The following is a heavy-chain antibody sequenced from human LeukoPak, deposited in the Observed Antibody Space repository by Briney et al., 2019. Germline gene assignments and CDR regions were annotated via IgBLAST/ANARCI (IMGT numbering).Heavy chain of an antibody. J-gene: IGHJ4*01. CDR2: INPDGRTI. D-gene: IGHD3-16*01. V-gene: IGHV3-74*03. Sequence: GGSLRLSCTASGFTFSNYWMHWVRQAPGKGPVWVSRINPDGRTITYADSVVGRITISRDNAKNTLYLQMNSLRDEDTAVDYCARVAVGGYDFDSWAPGTLVTVPS. CDR3: ARVAVGGYDFDS. CDR1: GFTFSNYW.